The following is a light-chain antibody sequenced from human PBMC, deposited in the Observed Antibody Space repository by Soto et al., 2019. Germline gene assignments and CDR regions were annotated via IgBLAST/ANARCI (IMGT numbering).Light chain of an antibody. CDR2: AAS. CDR3: QQSYSSPET. V-gene: IGKV1-39*01. J-gene: IGKJ1*01. Sequence: DIQMTQSPSSLSASVGDRVTITCRASQSIDNYLNWYQQKPGKAPNLLIYAASALLSGVPSRFSGRGSGPHFTLTISSLQPEDVAPYYCQQSYSSPETFGQGTKVEIK. CDR1: QSIDNY.